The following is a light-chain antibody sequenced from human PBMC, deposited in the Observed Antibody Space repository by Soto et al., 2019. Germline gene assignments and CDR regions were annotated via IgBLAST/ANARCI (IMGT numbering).Light chain of an antibody. CDR3: YQYNNWPPYT. CDR1: QSFSTN. CDR2: RAS. J-gene: IGKJ2*01. V-gene: IGKV3-15*01. Sequence: EIVMTQSPATLSVFPGERATLSCRASQSFSTNLAWYQQKPGQAPRLLIYRASGRATGIPARYSGSGSGTEFLLTISSLQSEDFAVYFCYQYNNWPPYTFGQGTKLEIK.